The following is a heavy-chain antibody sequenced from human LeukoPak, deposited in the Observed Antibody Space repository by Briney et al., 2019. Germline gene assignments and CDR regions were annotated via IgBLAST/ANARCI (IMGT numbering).Heavy chain of an antibody. CDR3: ARTVFNWFDP. V-gene: IGHV1-69*13. CDR2: IIPIFGTA. CDR1: GYTFTGYY. D-gene: IGHD4-17*01. J-gene: IGHJ5*02. Sequence: SVKVSCKASGYTFTGYYMHWVRQAPGQGLEWMGGIIPIFGTANYAQKFQGRVTITADESTSTAYMELSSLRSEDTAVYYCARTVFNWFDPWGQGTLVTVSS.